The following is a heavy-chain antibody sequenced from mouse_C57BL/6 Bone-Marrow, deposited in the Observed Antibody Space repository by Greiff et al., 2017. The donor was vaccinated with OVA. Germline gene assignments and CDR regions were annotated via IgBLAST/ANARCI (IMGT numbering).Heavy chain of an antibody. J-gene: IGHJ2*01. CDR1: GFTFSDYY. CDR2: IINGGGST. Sequence: EVQRVESGGGLVQPGGSLKLSCAASGFTFSDYYMYWVRQTPEKRLEWVAYIINGGGSTYYPDTVKGRFTISRDNAKNTLYLQMSRLKSEDTAMFYCARPYLYYFEYWGQGTTLTVSS. D-gene: IGHD5-1-1*01. CDR3: ARPYLYYFEY. V-gene: IGHV5-12*01.